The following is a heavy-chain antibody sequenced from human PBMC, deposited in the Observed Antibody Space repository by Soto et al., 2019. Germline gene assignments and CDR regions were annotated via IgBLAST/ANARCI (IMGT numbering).Heavy chain of an antibody. CDR2: ISSDVVNY. CDR3: ARGGAWTPEGLGY. V-gene: IGHV3-30-3*01. J-gene: IGHJ4*02. Sequence: QVQLVESGGGVVQPGRSLRLSCAASGFTFSSFAMHWVRQAPGKGLXXLAVISSDVVNYYYAESVKGRFTISRDNSXXXXYXXXXXLRNEDTAVYYCARGGAWTPEGLGYWGQGTLVTVSS. D-gene: IGHD2-15*01. CDR1: GFTFSSFA.